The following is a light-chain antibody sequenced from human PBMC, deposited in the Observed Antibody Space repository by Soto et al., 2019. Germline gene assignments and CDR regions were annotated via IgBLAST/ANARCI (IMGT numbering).Light chain of an antibody. CDR2: EVT. CDR1: SSDIGGYNY. J-gene: IGLJ2*01. CDR3: ASYTSSSTLV. V-gene: IGLV2-14*01. Sequence: QSALTQPASVSGSPGQSITMSCTGTSSDIGGYNYVSWYQQHPGKAPKLMIYEVTNRPSGVSNRFSGSKSGNTASLTISGLQAEDEADYHFASYTSSSTLVFGGGTKVTVL.